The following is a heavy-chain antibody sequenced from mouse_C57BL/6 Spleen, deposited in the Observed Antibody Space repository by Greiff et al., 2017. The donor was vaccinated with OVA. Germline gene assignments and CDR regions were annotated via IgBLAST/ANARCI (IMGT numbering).Heavy chain of an antibody. CDR3: ARRPTGYFDY. CDR2: IHPNSGST. V-gene: IGHV1-64*01. CDR1: GYTFTSYW. D-gene: IGHD5-1*01. Sequence: QVQLKQPGAELVKPGASVKLSCTASGYTFTSYWMHWVKQRPGQGLEWIGMIHPNSGSTNYNEKFKSKATLTVDKSSSTAYMQLSSLTSEDSAVYYCARRPTGYFDYWGQGTTLTVSS. J-gene: IGHJ2*01.